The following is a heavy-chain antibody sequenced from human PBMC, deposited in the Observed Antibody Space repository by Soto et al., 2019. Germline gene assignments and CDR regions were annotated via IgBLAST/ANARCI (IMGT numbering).Heavy chain of an antibody. D-gene: IGHD3-10*01. CDR3: AADSGRGGRAFDH. Sequence: QVQIQESGPGLVTPSDTLSLTCTVSDASITNFFWNWVRQPAGGPLEWIGRLYLGGAPTYNPSLRSRLFISAHTSKNQVSLKLTSVTAADTAVYYCAADSGRGGRAFDHWGHGALATVSS. V-gene: IGHV4-4*07. CDR1: DASITNFF. J-gene: IGHJ4*01. CDR2: LYLGGAP.